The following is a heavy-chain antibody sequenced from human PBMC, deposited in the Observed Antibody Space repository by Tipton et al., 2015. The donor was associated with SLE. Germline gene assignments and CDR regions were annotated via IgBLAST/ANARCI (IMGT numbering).Heavy chain of an antibody. D-gene: IGHD6-13*01. Sequence: SLRLSCAASGFTFSSYSMIWVRQAPGKGLEWVSVITGSGGNTYYTDSVKGRFTISRDNPKNTLFLQTNSLRVEDTAVYYCARLGSSSNTDYWGQGTLVTVSS. CDR1: GFTFSSYS. J-gene: IGHJ4*02. CDR2: ITGSGGNT. CDR3: ARLGSSSNTDY. V-gene: IGHV3-23*01.